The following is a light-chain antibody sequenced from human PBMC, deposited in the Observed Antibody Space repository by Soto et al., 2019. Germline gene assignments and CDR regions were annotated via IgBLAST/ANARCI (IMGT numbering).Light chain of an antibody. CDR2: EVS. CDR1: TIDLTTYIY. Sequence: QSVLTQPASVSGSPGQSITISCTGATIDLTTYIYVSWYQQHPGQAPKLLIYEVSNRPSGVSNRFSGSKSGNTASLTISGLQAEDEADYYCSSHTGTDPLYVFGAGTKLTVL. CDR3: SSHTGTDPLYV. V-gene: IGLV2-14*01. J-gene: IGLJ1*01.